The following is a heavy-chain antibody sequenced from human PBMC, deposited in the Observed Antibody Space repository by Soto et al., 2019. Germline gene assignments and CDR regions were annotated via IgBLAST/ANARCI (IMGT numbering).Heavy chain of an antibody. D-gene: IGHD3-22*01. CDR3: ARDPPDYYYSSGYYVDY. CDR2: ISSSSTYI. CDR1: GFTFSSYS. J-gene: IGHJ4*02. Sequence: EVQLVESGGGLVKPGGSLRLSCASSGFTFSSYSMNWVRQAPGKGLEWVSSISSSSTYISYADSVRGRFTISRDNAKNSLYLQMNSLRAEDTAVYYCARDPPDYYYSSGYYVDYWGQGTLVTVSS. V-gene: IGHV3-21*01.